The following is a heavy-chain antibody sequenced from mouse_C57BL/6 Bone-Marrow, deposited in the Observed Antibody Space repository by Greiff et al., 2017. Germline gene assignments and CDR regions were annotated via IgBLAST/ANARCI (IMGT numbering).Heavy chain of an antibody. Sequence: QVQLKQSGAELVKPGASVKISCKASGYAFSSYWMNWVKQRPGKGLEWIGQIYPGDGDTNYNGKFKGKATLTADKSSSTAYMQLSSLTSEDSAVYFCASSYYGSSYPYYYAMDYWGQGTSVTVSS. V-gene: IGHV1-80*01. D-gene: IGHD1-1*01. CDR1: GYAFSSYW. CDR3: ASSYYGSSYPYYYAMDY. CDR2: IYPGDGDT. J-gene: IGHJ4*01.